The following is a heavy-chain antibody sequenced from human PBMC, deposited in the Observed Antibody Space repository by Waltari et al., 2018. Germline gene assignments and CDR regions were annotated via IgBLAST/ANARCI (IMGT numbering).Heavy chain of an antibody. CDR2: INSEWSST. CDR3: VRENIAAAGLES. V-gene: IGHV3-74*01. J-gene: IGHJ4*02. CDR1: GFIFSTYW. Sequence: EVQLVESGGGLVQPGGSLRLSCVASGFIFSTYWMDWVRQAPGQGLVWVSRINSEWSSTTYADSVKGQFTISRDNAKNTLYLHMGSLRAEDTAVYYCVRENIAAAGLESWGQGTLVTVSS. D-gene: IGHD6-13*01.